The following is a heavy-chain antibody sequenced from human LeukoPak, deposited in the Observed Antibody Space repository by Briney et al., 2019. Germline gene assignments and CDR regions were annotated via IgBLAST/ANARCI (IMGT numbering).Heavy chain of an antibody. Sequence: GESLRLSCAASGFTFSSYGMHWVRQAPGKGLEWVAFIRYDGSNKYYADSVKGRFTISRDNSKNTLYLQMNSLRAEDTAVYYCARRAGAYSHPYDYWGQGTLVTVSS. CDR1: GFTFSSYG. V-gene: IGHV3-30*02. CDR3: ARRAGAYSHPYDY. J-gene: IGHJ4*02. CDR2: IRYDGSNK. D-gene: IGHD4/OR15-4a*01.